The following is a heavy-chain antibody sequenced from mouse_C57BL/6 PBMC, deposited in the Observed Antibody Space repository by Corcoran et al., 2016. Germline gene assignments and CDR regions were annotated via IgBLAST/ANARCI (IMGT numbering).Heavy chain of an antibody. CDR2: ISYDGSN. CDR3: ARNPTTVPYFDY. V-gene: IGHV3-6*01. D-gene: IGHD1-1*01. J-gene: IGHJ2*01. CDR1: GYSITSGYY. Sequence: DVQLQESGPGLVKPSQSLSLTCSVTGYSITSGYYWNWIRQFPGNKLEWMGYISYDGSNNYNPSLKNRISITRDTSKNQFFLKLNSVTTEDTATYYCARNPTTVPYFDYWGQGTTLTVSS.